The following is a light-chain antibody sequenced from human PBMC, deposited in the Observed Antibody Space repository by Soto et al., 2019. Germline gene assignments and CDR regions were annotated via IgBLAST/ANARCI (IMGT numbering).Light chain of an antibody. CDR2: GAS. V-gene: IGKV3-20*01. CDR3: QQYGSSPRLT. CDR1: QSVSSSY. Sequence: EIVLTQSPGTLSLSPGERATLSCRASQSVSSSYLAWYQQKPGQAPRLLIYGASSRATGIPDRLSGSGSGTDFTLTISRLEAEDFAVYYCQQYGSSPRLTFGGGTKVDIK. J-gene: IGKJ4*01.